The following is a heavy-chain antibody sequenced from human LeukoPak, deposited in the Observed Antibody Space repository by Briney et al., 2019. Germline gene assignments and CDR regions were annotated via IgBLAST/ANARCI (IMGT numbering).Heavy chain of an antibody. CDR1: GGSISSGGYY. CDR2: IYHSGST. J-gene: IGHJ6*03. D-gene: IGHD6-6*01. Sequence: SETLSLTCTVSGGSISSGGYYWSWLRQPPGKGLEWIGYIYHSGSTYYNPSLKSRVTISVARSKNPFCLKLSSVTAADTAVYYCARAGEAARPGYYYYYMDVWGKGTTVTVSS. V-gene: IGHV4-30-2*01. CDR3: ARAGEAARPGYYYYYMDV.